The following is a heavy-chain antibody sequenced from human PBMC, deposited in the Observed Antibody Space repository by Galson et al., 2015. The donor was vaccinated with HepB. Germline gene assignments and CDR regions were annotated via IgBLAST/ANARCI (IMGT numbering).Heavy chain of an antibody. CDR3: AKRFVATTGTTKWKELLYFPYYFDY. V-gene: IGHV3-23*01. Sequence: SLRLSCAASGFTFSDYYMTWIRQAPGKGLEWVSTISHGGGSTYYAASVKSRFTISRDNSKNTLDLQMNSLRAEDTALYYCAKRFVATTGTTKWKELLYFPYYFDYWGQGTLVTVSS. CDR1: GFTFSDYY. CDR2: ISHGGGST. J-gene: IGHJ4*02. D-gene: IGHD1-1*01.